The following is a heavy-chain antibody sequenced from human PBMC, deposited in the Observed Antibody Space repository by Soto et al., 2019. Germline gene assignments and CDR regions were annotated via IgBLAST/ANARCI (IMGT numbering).Heavy chain of an antibody. V-gene: IGHV4-39*01. CDR2: IYYGGST. CDR1: GGSVSSSSYY. D-gene: IGHD3-16*01. CDR3: VRGGEEGAYTAY. J-gene: IGHJ4*02. Sequence: SETLSLTCTVSGGSVSSSSYYWGWIRQPPGKGLEWIGSIYYGGSTYYNPSLKSRVTISVDTSENQFSLRLTSVTAADTAVYYCVRGGEEGAYTAYWGQGTLVTVSS.